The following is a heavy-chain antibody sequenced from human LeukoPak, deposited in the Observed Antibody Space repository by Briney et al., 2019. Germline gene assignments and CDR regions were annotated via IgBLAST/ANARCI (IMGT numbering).Heavy chain of an antibody. CDR3: ARVPMTTVTPHYYYGMDV. CDR2: TIPIFGTA. J-gene: IGHJ6*02. CDR1: GGTFSSYA. Sequence: SVKVSCKASGGTFSSYAISWVRQAPGQGLEWMGGTIPIFGTANYAQKFQGRVTITADESTSTAYMELSSLRSEDTAVYYCARVPMTTVTPHYYYGMDVWGQGTTVTVSS. D-gene: IGHD4-17*01. V-gene: IGHV1-69*13.